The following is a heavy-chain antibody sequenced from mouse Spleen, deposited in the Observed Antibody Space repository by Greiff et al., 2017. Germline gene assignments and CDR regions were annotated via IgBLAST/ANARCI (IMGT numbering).Heavy chain of an antibody. CDR3: ASLDGFPWFAY. CDR1: GFSLTTYG. V-gene: IGHV2-2*01. D-gene: IGHD2-3*01. CDR2: IWSGGNT. J-gene: IGHJ3*01. Sequence: VKLVESGPGLVQPSQSLSITCTVSGFSLTTYGVHWVRQSPGKGLEWLGMIWSGGNTDYNAAFISRLSISKDNSKSQVFFKMNSLQADDTAIYYCASLDGFPWFAYWGQGTLVTVSA.